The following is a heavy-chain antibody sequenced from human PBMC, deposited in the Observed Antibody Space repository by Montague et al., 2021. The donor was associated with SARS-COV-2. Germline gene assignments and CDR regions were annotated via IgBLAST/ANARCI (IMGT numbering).Heavy chain of an antibody. Sequence: SLRLSCAASGFTFSNAWMSWVRQAPGKGLEWVGRIKSKTDGGTTDYAAPVKGRFTISRDDSKNTLYLQMNSLKTEDTAVYYCISDWFHYYGMDVRGQGTTVTVSS. V-gene: IGHV3-15*01. J-gene: IGHJ6*02. D-gene: IGHD3-10*01. CDR1: GFTFSNAW. CDR3: ISDWFHYYGMDV. CDR2: IKSKTDGGTT.